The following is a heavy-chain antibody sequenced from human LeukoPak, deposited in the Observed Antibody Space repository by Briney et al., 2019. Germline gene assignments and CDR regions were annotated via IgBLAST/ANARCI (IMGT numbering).Heavy chain of an antibody. CDR3: ARMSSGSWYVCDY. CDR2: IKQDGSEK. D-gene: IGHD6-13*01. Sequence: ETGGSLRLSCAASGFTFSGYWMTWVRQAPGKGLEWVANIKQDGSEKYYVDSVRGRFTISRDNTENSLYLQMNSLRAEDTAVYYCARMSSGSWYVCDYWGQGTLVTVSS. J-gene: IGHJ4*02. CDR1: GFTFSGYW. V-gene: IGHV3-7*01.